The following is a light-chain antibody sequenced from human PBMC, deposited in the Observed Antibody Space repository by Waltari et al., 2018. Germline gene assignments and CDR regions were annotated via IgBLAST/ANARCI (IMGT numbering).Light chain of an antibody. CDR2: DAS. CDR3: QERSDWRGLT. J-gene: IGKJ3*01. CDR1: QSFNNY. Sequence: EIVLTQSPATLSLSPGERAVLSCRASQSFNNYLAWYQQKPGQPPRLLIYDASTRATGTAARFSGSGSGTDFTLTISSLEPEDSAVYYCQERSDWRGLTFGPGTKVDIK. V-gene: IGKV3-11*01.